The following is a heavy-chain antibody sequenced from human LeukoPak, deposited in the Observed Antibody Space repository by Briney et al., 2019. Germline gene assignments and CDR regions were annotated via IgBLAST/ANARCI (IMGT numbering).Heavy chain of an antibody. CDR3: AREGGGVGATHYYYYYGMDV. J-gene: IGHJ6*02. CDR1: GYSFTSYW. D-gene: IGHD1-26*01. Sequence: GESLKISCKGSGYSFTSYWIGWVRQMPGKGLEWMGIIYPGDSDTRYSPSFQGQVTISADKSISTAYLQWSSLKASDTAMYYCAREGGGVGATHYYYYYGMDVWGQGTTVTVSS. CDR2: IYPGDSDT. V-gene: IGHV5-51*01.